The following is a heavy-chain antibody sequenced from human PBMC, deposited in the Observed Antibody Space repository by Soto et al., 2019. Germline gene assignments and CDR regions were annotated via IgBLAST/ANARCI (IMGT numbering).Heavy chain of an antibody. CDR2: INAGNGNT. CDR3: ATRDPSSFDY. V-gene: IGHV1-3*01. J-gene: IGHJ4*02. CDR1: GYTFTSYA. Sequence: ASVKVSCKASGYTFTSYAMHWVRQAPGQRLEWMGWINAGNGNTKYSQKFQGRVTITTDTSTSTAHMELSSLRSDDTAVYYCATRDPSSFDYWGQGTLVTVSS.